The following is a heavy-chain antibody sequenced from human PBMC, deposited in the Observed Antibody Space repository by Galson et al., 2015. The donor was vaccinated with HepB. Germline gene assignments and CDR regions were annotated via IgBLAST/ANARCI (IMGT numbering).Heavy chain of an antibody. J-gene: IGHJ4*02. CDR3: ARLIWGLGVFSYGGPSDY. V-gene: IGHV3-11*06. Sequence: SLRLSCAATGFTFSDYYINWLRQVPGEGLKWVSYINSDMGHTNYADSVKGRFTISRDNAKSSLYLQMSSLRDEDTAVYYCARLIWGLGVFSYGGPSDYWGQGTLVIVSS. CDR2: INSDMGHT. CDR1: GFTFSDYY. D-gene: IGHD3-16*01.